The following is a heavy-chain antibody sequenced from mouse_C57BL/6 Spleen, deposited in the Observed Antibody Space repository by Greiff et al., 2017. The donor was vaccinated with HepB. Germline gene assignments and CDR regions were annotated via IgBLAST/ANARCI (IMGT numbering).Heavy chain of an antibody. V-gene: IGHV1-80*01. CDR1: GYAFSSYW. Sequence: QVQLQQSGAEQVKPGASVKISCKASGYAFSSYWMNWVKQRPGKGLEWIGQIYPGDGDTNYNGKFKGKATLTADKSSSTAYMQLSSLTSEDSAVYFCARQDHYYGSSRYYAMDYWGQGTSVTVSS. J-gene: IGHJ4*01. D-gene: IGHD1-1*01. CDR3: ARQDHYYGSSRYYAMDY. CDR2: IYPGDGDT.